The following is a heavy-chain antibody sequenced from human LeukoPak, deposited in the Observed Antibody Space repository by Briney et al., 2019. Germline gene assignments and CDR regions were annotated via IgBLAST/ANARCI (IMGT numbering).Heavy chain of an antibody. Sequence: GGSLRLSCAASGFTFSSSGMHWVSQAPGKGLVWVAFIRYDGTSKYYADFVKGRFTISRDNSKNTVYLQMNSLRAEDTAVYYRANETRGSYSDYWGQGTLVTVSS. D-gene: IGHD1-26*01. CDR2: IRYDGTSK. CDR1: GFTFSSSG. V-gene: IGHV3-30*02. J-gene: IGHJ4*02. CDR3: ANETRGSYSDY.